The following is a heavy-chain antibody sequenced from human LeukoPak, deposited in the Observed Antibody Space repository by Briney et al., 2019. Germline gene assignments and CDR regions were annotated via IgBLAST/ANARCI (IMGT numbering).Heavy chain of an antibody. J-gene: IGHJ5*02. CDR3: ARDRAHDYGDRNWFDP. CDR2: ISAYNGNT. D-gene: IGHD4-17*01. V-gene: IGHV1-18*01. CDR1: GYTFTSYG. Sequence: ASVKVSCKASGYTFTSYGISWVRQAPGQGLEWMGWISAYNGNTNYAQKLQGRVTMTTDTSTSTAYMELRSLRSDDTAVYYCARDRAHDYGDRNWFDPWGQGTLSPSPQ.